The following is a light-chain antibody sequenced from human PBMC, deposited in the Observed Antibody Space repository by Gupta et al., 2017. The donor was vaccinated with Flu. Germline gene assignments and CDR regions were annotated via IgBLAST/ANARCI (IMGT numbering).Light chain of an antibody. CDR1: SLRNAY. CDR2: AKN. J-gene: IGLJ2*01. CDR3: NSRDSTGNHQAV. V-gene: IGLV3-19*01. Sequence: SSALTQDTDVPVDLAQQVRTKCQGDSLRNAYASWYQQKPGQAPVLVIYAKNIRPSGIPDRFSGSSSGNTASLTITGAQAEDEADYYCNSRDSTGNHQAVFGGGTKLTVL.